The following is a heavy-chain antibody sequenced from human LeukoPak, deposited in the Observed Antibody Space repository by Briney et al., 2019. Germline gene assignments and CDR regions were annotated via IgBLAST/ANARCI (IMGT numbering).Heavy chain of an antibody. CDR1: GGSISSSSYY. D-gene: IGHD3-22*01. Sequence: SETLSLTCTVSGGSISSSSYYWGWIRQPPGKGLEWIGSIYYSGSTYYNPSLKSRVTISVDTSKNQFSLKLSSVTAADTAVYYCARVIGVGDYYDSSGLPYYFDYWGQGTLVTVSS. V-gene: IGHV4-39*07. CDR2: IYYSGST. CDR3: ARVIGVGDYYDSSGLPYYFDY. J-gene: IGHJ4*02.